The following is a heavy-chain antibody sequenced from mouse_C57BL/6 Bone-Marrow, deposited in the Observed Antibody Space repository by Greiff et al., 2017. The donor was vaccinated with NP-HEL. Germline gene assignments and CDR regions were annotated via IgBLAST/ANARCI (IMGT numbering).Heavy chain of an antibody. Sequence: EVMLVESGGDLVKPGGSLKLSCAASGFTFSSYGMSWVRQTPDKRLEWVATISSGGSYTYYPDSVKGRFTISRDNAKNTLYLQMSSLKSEDTAMYYCARRGDGYPFYWYFDVWGTGTTVTVSS. CDR3: ARRGDGYPFYWYFDV. CDR2: ISSGGSYT. J-gene: IGHJ1*03. D-gene: IGHD2-3*01. CDR1: GFTFSSYG. V-gene: IGHV5-6*02.